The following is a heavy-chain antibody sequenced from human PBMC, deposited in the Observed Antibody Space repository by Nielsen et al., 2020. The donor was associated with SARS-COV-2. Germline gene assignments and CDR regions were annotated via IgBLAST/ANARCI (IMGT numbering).Heavy chain of an antibody. V-gene: IGHV3-7*01. J-gene: IGHJ4*02. CDR1: GFTFSSYW. Sequence: GESLKISCAASGFTFSSYWMSWVRQAPGKGLEWVANIKQDGSEKYYVDSVKGRFTISRDNAKNSLYLQMNSLRAEDTAVYYCARVGGSSWYFDYWGQGTLVTVSS. CDR3: ARVGGSSWYFDY. D-gene: IGHD6-13*01. CDR2: IKQDGSEK.